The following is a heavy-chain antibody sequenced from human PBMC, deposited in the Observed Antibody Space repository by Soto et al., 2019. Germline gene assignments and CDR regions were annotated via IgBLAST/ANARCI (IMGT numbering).Heavy chain of an antibody. J-gene: IGHJ3*02. D-gene: IGHD3-22*01. CDR3: ARERRTTMTSRWRAFDI. Sequence: GGSLRLSCAASGFTVSSNYMSWVRQAPGKGLEWVSVIYSGGSTYYADSVKGRFTISRDNSKNTLYLQMNSLRAEDTAVYYCARERRTTMTSRWRAFDIWGQGTMVTVSS. CDR1: GFTVSSNY. CDR2: IYSGGST. V-gene: IGHV3-53*01.